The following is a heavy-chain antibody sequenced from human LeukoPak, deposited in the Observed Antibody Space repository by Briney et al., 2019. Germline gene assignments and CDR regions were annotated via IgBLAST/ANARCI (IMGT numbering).Heavy chain of an antibody. J-gene: IGHJ4*02. CDR2: ISYDGSNK. CDR3: ARDDNWGSGAFDY. D-gene: IGHD7-27*01. V-gene: IGHV3-30-3*01. CDR1: GFTFSSYA. Sequence: GGSLRLSCAASGFTFSSYAMHWVRQAPGKGLEWVAIISYDGSNKYYADSVKGRFTISRDNSKNTLYLQMNSLRAEDTAVYYCARDDNWGSGAFDYWGQGTLVTVSS.